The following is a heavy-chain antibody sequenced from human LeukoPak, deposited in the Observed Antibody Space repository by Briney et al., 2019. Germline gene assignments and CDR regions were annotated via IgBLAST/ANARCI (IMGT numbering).Heavy chain of an antibody. D-gene: IGHD3-22*01. V-gene: IGHV3-15*01. CDR2: IKSKTDGGTT. Sequence: AGSLRLSCAASGGTFGNAWMSWVRQAPGKGLEWVGHIKSKTDGGTTDYAAPVKGRFTLSRDDSTNTLYMQMHSLQPEDPAVYYCVNFDTSGYHPVDSWGQGTLVTVSS. CDR3: VNFDTSGYHPVDS. CDR1: GGTFGNAW. J-gene: IGHJ4*02.